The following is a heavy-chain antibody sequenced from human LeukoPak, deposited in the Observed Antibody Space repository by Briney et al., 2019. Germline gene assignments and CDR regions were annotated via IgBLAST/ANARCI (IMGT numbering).Heavy chain of an antibody. CDR3: AKDEVTTGYYYMDG. J-gene: IGHJ6*03. CDR2: IRCDGGNK. D-gene: IGHD1-1*01. V-gene: IGHV3-30*02. Sequence: GGSLRLSCAASGFTFSNYGMQWVRQAPGKGLEWVAFIRCDGGNKYYADSVKGRFTISRDNSKNTLYLQMNSLRAEDTAVYYCAKDEVTTGYYYMDGWGKRSTVSAS. CDR1: GFTFSNYG.